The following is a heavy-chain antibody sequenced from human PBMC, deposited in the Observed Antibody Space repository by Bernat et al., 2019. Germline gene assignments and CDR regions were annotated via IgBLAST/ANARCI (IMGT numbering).Heavy chain of an antibody. J-gene: IGHJ3*02. V-gene: IGHV4-61*02. CDR2: IYTSGST. D-gene: IGHD1-7*01. CDR3: ARIHLNYLSDAFDI. CDR1: GGSISSGSYY. Sequence: QVQLQESGPGLVKPSQTLSLTCTVSGGSISSGSYYWSWIRQPAGKGLEWIGRIYTSGSTNYNPSLKSRVTISVDTSKNQFSLKLSSVTAADTAVYYCARIHLNYLSDAFDIWGQGTMVTVSS.